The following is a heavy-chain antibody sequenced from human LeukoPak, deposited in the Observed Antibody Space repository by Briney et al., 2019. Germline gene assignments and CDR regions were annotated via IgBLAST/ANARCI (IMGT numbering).Heavy chain of an antibody. CDR2: IIPIFGTA. J-gene: IGHJ5*02. D-gene: IGHD3-3*01. V-gene: IGHV1-69*01. CDR3: ASAGDFWSGFNWFDP. CDR1: GGTFSSYA. Sequence: VASVKVSCKASGGTFSSYAISWVRQAPGQGLEWMGGIIPIFGTANYAQKFQGGVTITADESTSTAYMELSSLRSEDTAVYYCASAGDFWSGFNWFDPWGQGTLVTVSS.